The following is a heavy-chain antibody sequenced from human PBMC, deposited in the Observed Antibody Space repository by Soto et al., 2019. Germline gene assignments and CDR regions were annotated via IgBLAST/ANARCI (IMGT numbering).Heavy chain of an antibody. Sequence: PSETLSLTXAVSGYSISSGYYWGWIRQPPGKGLEWIGSIYHSGSTYYNPSLKSRVTISVDTSKNQFSLKLSSVTAADTAVCYCARDCRYYYRSGSYLSHRGQYNWFDPWGQGTLVTVSS. V-gene: IGHV4-38-2*01. CDR1: GYSISSGYY. CDR3: ARDCRYYYRSGSYLSHRGQYNWFDP. D-gene: IGHD3-10*01. CDR2: IYHSGST. J-gene: IGHJ5*02.